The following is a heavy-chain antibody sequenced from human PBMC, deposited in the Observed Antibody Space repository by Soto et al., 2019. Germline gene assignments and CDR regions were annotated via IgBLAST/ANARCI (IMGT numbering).Heavy chain of an antibody. CDR2: IWYDGSNK. CDR3: ARGMITFGGVIDRAFDY. Sequence: GGSLRLSCAASGFTFSSYGMHWVRQAPGKGLEWVAVIWYDGSNKYYADSVKGRFTISRDNSKNTLYLQMNSLRAEDTAVYYCARGMITFGGVIDRAFDYWGQGTLVTVSS. CDR1: GFTFSSYG. J-gene: IGHJ4*02. V-gene: IGHV3-33*01. D-gene: IGHD3-16*02.